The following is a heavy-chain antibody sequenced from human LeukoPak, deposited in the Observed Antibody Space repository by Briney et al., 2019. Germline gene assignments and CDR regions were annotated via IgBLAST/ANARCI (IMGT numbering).Heavy chain of an antibody. CDR3: ARRVGPAGWDYYFDY. CDR2: ISYDGSNK. D-gene: IGHD6-19*01. V-gene: IGHV3-30-3*01. J-gene: IGHJ4*02. CDR1: GFTFSSYA. Sequence: GGSLRLSCAASGFTFSSYAMHWVRQAPGEGLEWVAVISYDGSNKYYADSVKGRFTISRDNSKNTLYLQMNSLRAEDTAVYYCARRVGPAGWDYYFDYWGQGTLVTVSS.